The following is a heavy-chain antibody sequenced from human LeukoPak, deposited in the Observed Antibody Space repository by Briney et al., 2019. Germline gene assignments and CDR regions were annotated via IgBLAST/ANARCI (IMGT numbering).Heavy chain of an antibody. Sequence: GGSLRLSCEASGFTFSHYWMHWVRQAPGKGLVWVSRTNTDGSSTSYVDSVKGRFTISRDNANNAMYLQMNSLRAEDTAMYYCVPTDSSGLDWGQGTLVTVSS. CDR3: VPTDSSGLD. D-gene: IGHD3-22*01. V-gene: IGHV3-74*01. CDR2: TNTDGSST. J-gene: IGHJ4*02. CDR1: GFTFSHYW.